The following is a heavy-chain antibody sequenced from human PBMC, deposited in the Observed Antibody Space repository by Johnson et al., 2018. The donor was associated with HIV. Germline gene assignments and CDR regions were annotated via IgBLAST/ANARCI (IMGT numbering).Heavy chain of an antibody. D-gene: IGHD2-21*01. J-gene: IGHJ3*02. CDR2: ISHDGSNK. V-gene: IGHV3-30-3*01. Sequence: QVQLVESGGGVVQPGTSLTLSCAASGFTFSTYAMSWVRQAPGKGLEWVAVISHDGSNKYYADSVRGRFTISRDKSRNTLYLQMNSLRAEDTAVYYCARHTGYDAFDIWGRGTMVTVSS. CDR1: GFTFSTYA. CDR3: ARHTGYDAFDI.